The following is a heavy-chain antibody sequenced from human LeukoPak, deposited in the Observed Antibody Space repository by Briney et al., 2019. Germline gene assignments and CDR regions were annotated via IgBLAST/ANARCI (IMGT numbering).Heavy chain of an antibody. V-gene: IGHV4-39*07. CDR3: ARDLFSAAYYYDSSGSVGAFDI. D-gene: IGHD3-22*01. CDR2: IYYTGST. J-gene: IGHJ3*02. CDR1: GGSTSSSSYY. Sequence: SETLSLTCIVSGGSTSSSSYYWGWIRQPPGKGLEWIGSIYYTGSTYYNPSFKSRVTISIDTSKNQFSLKLSSVTAADTAVYYCARDLFSAAYYYDSSGSVGAFDIWGQGTMVTVSS.